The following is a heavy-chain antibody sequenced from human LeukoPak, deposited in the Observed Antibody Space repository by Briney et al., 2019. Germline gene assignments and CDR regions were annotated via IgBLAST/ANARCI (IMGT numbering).Heavy chain of an antibody. Sequence: LSLTCTVSGYSISSGYYWGWVRQAPGKGLEWVSYISSSGSTIYYADSVKGRFTISRDNAKNSLHLQMNSLRAEDTAVYYCAELGITMIGGVWGKGTTVTISS. V-gene: IGHV3-11*04. CDR2: ISSSGSTI. J-gene: IGHJ6*04. CDR3: AELGITMIGGV. D-gene: IGHD3-10*02. CDR1: GYSISSGYY.